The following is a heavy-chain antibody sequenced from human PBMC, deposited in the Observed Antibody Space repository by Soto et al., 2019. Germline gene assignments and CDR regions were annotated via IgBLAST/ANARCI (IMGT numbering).Heavy chain of an antibody. CDR3: ARRLYGDYDY. CDR1: GYSFTTSG. V-gene: IGHV1-18*01. D-gene: IGHD4-17*01. CDR2: ISTYNGNT. J-gene: IGHJ4*02. Sequence: QAQLVQSGAEVKEPGASVKVSCKASGYSFTTSGITWVRQAPGQGLEWMGWISTYNGNTNNAQKLQDRVTLTTDTSTSTADMELRSLRSDDTAVYYCARRLYGDYDYWGQGTLVTVSS.